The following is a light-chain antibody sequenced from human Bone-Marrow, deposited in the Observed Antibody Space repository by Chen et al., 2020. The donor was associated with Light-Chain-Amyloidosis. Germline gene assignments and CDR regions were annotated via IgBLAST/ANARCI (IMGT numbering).Light chain of an antibody. J-gene: IGLJ3*02. CDR1: NIRSTS. V-gene: IGLV3-21*02. Sequence: SYVLTHPSSVSVAPGQTAPNACGGNNIRSTSVHWYQQTPGQAPLLVVYDDRDRPSGIPARLSGCNSGNTATLTISRVEDGDEADYCCQVWDRSSDRPVFGGGTKLTVL. CDR3: QVWDRSSDRPV. CDR2: DDR.